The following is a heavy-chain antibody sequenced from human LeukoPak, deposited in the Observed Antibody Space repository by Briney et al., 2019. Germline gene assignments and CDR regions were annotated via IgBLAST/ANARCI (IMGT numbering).Heavy chain of an antibody. Sequence: ASVKVSCKASGGTFSSYAISWVRQAPGQGLEWMGGIIPIFGTANYAQKFQGRVTITADESTSTAYMELSSLRSEDTAVYYYARDTAGVFDYWGQGTLVTVSS. CDR1: GGTFSSYA. CDR3: ARDTAGVFDY. D-gene: IGHD6-13*01. J-gene: IGHJ4*02. V-gene: IGHV1-69*01. CDR2: IIPIFGTA.